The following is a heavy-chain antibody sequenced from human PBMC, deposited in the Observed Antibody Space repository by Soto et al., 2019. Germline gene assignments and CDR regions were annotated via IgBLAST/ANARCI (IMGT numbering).Heavy chain of an antibody. J-gene: IGHJ6*02. Sequence: ASVKVSCKASGYTFSTHAMHWVRQAPGQSLEWMGWINGGTGQTKHSHRFQDRISITGDTSANTAYMELSSLRSEDTAVYYCARGKGMEENYYYYGLDSWGQGTTVTVAS. CDR1: GYTFSTHA. CDR3: ARGKGMEENYYYYGLDS. D-gene: IGHD1-1*01. CDR2: INGGTGQT. V-gene: IGHV1-3*01.